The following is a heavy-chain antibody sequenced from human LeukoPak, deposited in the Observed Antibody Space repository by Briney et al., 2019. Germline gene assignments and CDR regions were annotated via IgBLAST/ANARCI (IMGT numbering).Heavy chain of an antibody. D-gene: IGHD3-9*01. CDR3: ARHSDILAGYYPPGFDY. J-gene: IGHJ4*02. CDR2: IQTSGTT. V-gene: IGHV4-61*02. CDR1: GGSISSGSYY. Sequence: SETLSLTCTVSGGSISSGSYYWSWIRQPAGKGLEWIGRIQTSGTTNYNPSLKSRVTISVDTSKIQFSLKLSSVTAADTAVYYCARHSDILAGYYPPGFDYWGQGTLVTVSS.